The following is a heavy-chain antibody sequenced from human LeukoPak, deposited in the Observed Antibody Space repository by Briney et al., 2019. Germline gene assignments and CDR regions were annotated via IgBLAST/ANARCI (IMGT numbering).Heavy chain of an antibody. D-gene: IGHD3-10*01. J-gene: IGHJ4*02. Sequence: ASVKVSCKASGYTFTGYYMHWVRQAPGQGLEWMGWINPNSGGTNYAQKFQGRVTMTRDTSISTAYMELSRLRSDDTAVYYCARGAYYYGSGSLFDYWGQGTLVTVSS. CDR2: INPNSGGT. CDR1: GYTFTGYY. V-gene: IGHV1-2*02. CDR3: ARGAYYYGSGSLFDY.